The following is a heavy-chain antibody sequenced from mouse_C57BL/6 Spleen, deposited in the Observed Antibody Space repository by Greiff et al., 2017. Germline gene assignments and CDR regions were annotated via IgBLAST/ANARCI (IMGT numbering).Heavy chain of an antibody. Sequence: VQLQQPGAELVRPGSSVKLSCKASGYTFTSYWMDWVKQRPGQGLEWIGNIYPSDSETHYNQKFKDKATLTVDKSSSTAYMQLSSLTSEDSAVYYCARGLGRWYFDVWGTGTTVTVSS. V-gene: IGHV1-61*01. D-gene: IGHD4-1*01. CDR1: GYTFTSYW. CDR3: ARGLGRWYFDV. CDR2: IYPSDSET. J-gene: IGHJ1*03.